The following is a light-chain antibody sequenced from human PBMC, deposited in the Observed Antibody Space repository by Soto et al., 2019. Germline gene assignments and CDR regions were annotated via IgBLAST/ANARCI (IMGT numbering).Light chain of an antibody. CDR2: SAS. J-gene: IGKJ5*01. V-gene: IGKV3-15*01. CDR1: QSVSGY. CDR3: QKFNNGQWT. Sequence: EIVMTQSPSSLSASLGERATLTCRASQSVSGYLAWYQQKPGQVPRLLIYSASTLPTGIPSRFSGSGSGTDFTLTISSLQSEDFAVYYCQKFNNGQWTFGQGTRLEIK.